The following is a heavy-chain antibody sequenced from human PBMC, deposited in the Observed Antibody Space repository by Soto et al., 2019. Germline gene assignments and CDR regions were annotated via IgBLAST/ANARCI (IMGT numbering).Heavy chain of an antibody. CDR2: ISYDGSNK. CDR3: AKDFLVVPAAIGGMDV. V-gene: IGHV3-30*18. J-gene: IGHJ6*02. CDR1: GFTFSSYG. D-gene: IGHD2-2*01. Sequence: QVQLVESGGGVVQPGRSLRLSCAASGFTFSSYGMHWVRQAPGKGLEWVAVISYDGSNKYYADSVKGRFTISRDNSKNTLYLQMNSLRAEDTAVYYCAKDFLVVPAAIGGMDVWGQGTTVTVSS.